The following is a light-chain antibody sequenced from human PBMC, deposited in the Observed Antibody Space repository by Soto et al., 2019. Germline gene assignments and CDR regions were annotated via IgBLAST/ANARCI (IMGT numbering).Light chain of an antibody. CDR1: QSVTSTC. CDR2: AAS. CDR3: QQCGSSPNT. Sequence: EIVVTQSPGALSLSPGERATLSCRASQSVTSTCLAWYQQKPGQAPRLLIYAASSRATGIPDRFSGSGSGTDFTLTISRLEPEDFAVYYCQQCGSSPNTFGQGTLLEIK. J-gene: IGKJ5*01. V-gene: IGKV3-20*01.